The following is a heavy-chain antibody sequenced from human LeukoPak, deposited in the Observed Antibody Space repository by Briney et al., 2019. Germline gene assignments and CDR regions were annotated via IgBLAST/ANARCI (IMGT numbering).Heavy chain of an antibody. CDR2: INPNSGGT. V-gene: IGHV1-2*02. CDR3: ARVLIVVVPAAVAPYNWFDP. CDR1: GYTFTGYY. Sequence: ASVKVSCEASGYTFTGYYMHWVRQAPRQGLEWMGWINPNSGGTNYAQKFQGRVTMTRDTSISTAYMELSRLRSDDTAVYYCARVLIVVVPAAVAPYNWFDPWGQGTLVTVSS. J-gene: IGHJ5*02. D-gene: IGHD2-2*01.